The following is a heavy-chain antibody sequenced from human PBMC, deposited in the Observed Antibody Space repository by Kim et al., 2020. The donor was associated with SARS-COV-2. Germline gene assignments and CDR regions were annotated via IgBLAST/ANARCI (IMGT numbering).Heavy chain of an antibody. J-gene: IGHJ5*02. D-gene: IGHD6-19*01. CDR3: ARDGGSSAWLNWFDP. CDR2: INPNSGGT. Sequence: ASVKVSCKASGYTFTSYYMHWVRQAPGQGLEWMGRINPNSGGTNYAQKFQGRVTMTRDTSITTAYMELSRLRSDDTAVYYCARDGGSSAWLNWFDPWGQGTLVTVSS. V-gene: IGHV1-2*06. CDR1: GYTFTSYY.